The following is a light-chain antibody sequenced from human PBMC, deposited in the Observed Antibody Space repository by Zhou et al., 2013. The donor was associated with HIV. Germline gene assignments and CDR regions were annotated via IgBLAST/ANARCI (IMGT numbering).Light chain of an antibody. V-gene: IGKV1-33*01. CDR3: QQYDNLPPKVT. CDR1: QTIGTY. CDR2: DAS. Sequence: DVQMTQSPSTLAASVGDSVTISCRASQTIGTYVNWYQQKPGKAPKFLIYDASNLETGVPSRFSGSGSGTDFTFTISSLQPEDIATYYCQQYDNLPPKVTFGPGTKVDIK. J-gene: IGKJ3*01.